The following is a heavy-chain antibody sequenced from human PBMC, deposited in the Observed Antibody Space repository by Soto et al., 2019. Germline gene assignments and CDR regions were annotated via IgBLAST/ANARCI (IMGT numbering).Heavy chain of an antibody. CDR1: GFTFSSYA. D-gene: IGHD6-13*01. Sequence: QVQLVESGGGVVQPGRSLRLSCAASGFTFSSYAMHWVRQAPGKGLEWVAVISYDGSNTYYADSVKGRFTISRDNFKNRLYLQMNSLRAEDTAVYYCARELGAYSSSGRYYYGMDVWGQGTTVTVSS. V-gene: IGHV3-30-3*01. CDR3: ARELGAYSSSGRYYYGMDV. J-gene: IGHJ6*02. CDR2: ISYDGSNT.